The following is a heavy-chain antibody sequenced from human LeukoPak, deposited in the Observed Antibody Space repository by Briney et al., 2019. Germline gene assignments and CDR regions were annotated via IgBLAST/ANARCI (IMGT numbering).Heavy chain of an antibody. D-gene: IGHD6-13*01. J-gene: IGHJ4*02. CDR3: ARRGSNWFFDY. Sequence: SETLSLTCTVSGDSISTDGSYWGWIRQPPGKGLEWIAIIYNSGSTYYNPSLKSRVTMSVDTSKNQFSLKLSSVTAADTAVYYCARRGSNWFFDYWGQGTLVTVHS. V-gene: IGHV4-39*01. CDR2: IYNSGST. CDR1: GDSISTDGSY.